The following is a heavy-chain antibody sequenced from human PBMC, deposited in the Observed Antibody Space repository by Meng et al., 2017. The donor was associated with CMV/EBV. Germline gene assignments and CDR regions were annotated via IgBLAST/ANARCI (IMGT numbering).Heavy chain of an antibody. CDR2: IYYSGST. V-gene: IGHV4-61*01. J-gene: IGHJ6*02. CDR1: GGSVSSGSYY. CDR3: ARDPLSSYGMDV. Sequence: SETLSLTCTVSGGSVSSGSYYWSWIRPPPGKGLEWIGYIYYSGSTNYNPSLKSRVTISVNTTKNQFPLKQSCVTAADTVVYYCARDPLSSYGMDVWGQGTTVTVSS.